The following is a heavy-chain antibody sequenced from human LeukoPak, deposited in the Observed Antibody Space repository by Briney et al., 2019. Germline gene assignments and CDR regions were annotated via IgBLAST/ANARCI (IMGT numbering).Heavy chain of an antibody. CDR3: ARGFMVRGVRPFDY. V-gene: IGHV1-8*02. CDR1: GGTFSSYD. J-gene: IGHJ4*02. Sequence: SVKVSCKASGGTFSSYDINWVRQATGQGLEWMGWMNPNSGNTGYAQKFQGRVTMTRNTSISTAYMELSSLRSEDTAVYYCARGFMVRGVRPFDYWGQGTLVTVSS. CDR2: MNPNSGNT. D-gene: IGHD3-10*01.